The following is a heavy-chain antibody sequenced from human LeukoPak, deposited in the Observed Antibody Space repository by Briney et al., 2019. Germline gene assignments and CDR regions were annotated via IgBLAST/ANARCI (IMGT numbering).Heavy chain of an antibody. V-gene: IGHV3-74*01. J-gene: IGHJ3*02. Sequence: PGGSLRLSCAASGFTFSSYWMHWVRQAPGKGLVWVSRINSDGSSTSYADSVKGRFTISRDNSKNTLYLQMNSLRAEDTAVYYCATISMRIIAVADMGAFDIWGQGTMVTVSS. CDR3: ATISMRIIAVADMGAFDI. D-gene: IGHD6-19*01. CDR2: INSDGSST. CDR1: GFTFSSYW.